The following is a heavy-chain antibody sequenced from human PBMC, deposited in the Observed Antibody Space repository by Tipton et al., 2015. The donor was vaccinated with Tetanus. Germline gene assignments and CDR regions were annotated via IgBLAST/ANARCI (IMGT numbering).Heavy chain of an antibody. V-gene: IGHV3-30*04. CDR3: ARESYYDSSGYATYAFDI. Sequence: SLRLSCAASGFTFSSYAMHWVRQAPGKGLEWVAVISYDGSNKYYADSVKGRFTISRDNSKNTLYLQMSSLRAEDTAVYYCARESYYDSSGYATYAFDIWGQGTMVTVSS. CDR1: GFTFSSYA. CDR2: ISYDGSNK. J-gene: IGHJ3*02. D-gene: IGHD3-22*01.